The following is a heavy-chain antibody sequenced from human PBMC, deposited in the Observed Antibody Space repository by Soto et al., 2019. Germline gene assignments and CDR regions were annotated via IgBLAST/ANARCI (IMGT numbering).Heavy chain of an antibody. CDR2: IKDGGYT. D-gene: IGHD5-12*01. CDR1: GGSLSGYY. V-gene: IGHV4-34*01. Sequence: QVQLQQWGAGLLKPSETLSLNCAVNGGSLSGYYWSWNRQPPGKGLEWIGEIKDGGYTNYSPSLKSRATISSDTSNNQFSLRLNSVTAADTGLYYCARGQEGVVATHWDQGALVTVSS. J-gene: IGHJ4*02. CDR3: ARGQEGVVATH.